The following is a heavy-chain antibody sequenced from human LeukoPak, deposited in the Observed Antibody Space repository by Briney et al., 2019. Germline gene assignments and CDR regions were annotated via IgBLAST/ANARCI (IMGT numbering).Heavy chain of an antibody. J-gene: IGHJ4*02. CDR3: ARVLGSNYSSGWYTNFDY. CDR1: GYTFTGYY. V-gene: IGHV1-2*02. D-gene: IGHD6-19*01. Sequence: ASVKVSCKASGYTFTGYYMHWVRQAPGQGLEWMGWINPNSGGTNYAQKFQGRVTMTRDTSISTAYMELSRLRSDDTAVYYCARVLGSNYSSGWYTNFDYWGQGTLVTVSS. CDR2: INPNSGGT.